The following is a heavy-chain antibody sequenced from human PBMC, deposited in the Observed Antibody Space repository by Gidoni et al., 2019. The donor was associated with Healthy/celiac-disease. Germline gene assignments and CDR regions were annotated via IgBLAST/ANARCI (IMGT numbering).Heavy chain of an antibody. J-gene: IGHJ4*02. Sequence: QVQLQQWGAGLLKPSETLSLTCAVYGGSFSGYYWSWIPQPPGKGLEWIGEINHSGSTNYNPSLKSRVTISVDTSKNQFSLKLSSVTAADTAVYYCARGLRSSSWYYFDYWGQGTLVTVSS. D-gene: IGHD6-13*01. CDR2: INHSGST. CDR1: GGSFSGYY. CDR3: ARGLRSSSWYYFDY. V-gene: IGHV4-34*01.